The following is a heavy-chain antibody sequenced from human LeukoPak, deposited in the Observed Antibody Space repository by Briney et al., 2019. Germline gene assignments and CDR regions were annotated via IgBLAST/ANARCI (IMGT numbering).Heavy chain of an antibody. CDR3: AKVQRYSSSWYLDY. Sequence: QPGGSLRLSCAASGFTFSSYAMSWVRPAPGKGLEWVSAISGSGGSTYYADSVKGRFTISRDNSKNTLYLQMNSLRAEDTAVYYCAKVQRYSSSWYLDYWGQGTLVTVSS. CDR1: GFTFSSYA. D-gene: IGHD6-13*01. V-gene: IGHV3-23*01. CDR2: ISGSGGST. J-gene: IGHJ4*02.